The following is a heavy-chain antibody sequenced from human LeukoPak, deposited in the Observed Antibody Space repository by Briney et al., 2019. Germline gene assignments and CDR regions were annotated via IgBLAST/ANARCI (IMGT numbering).Heavy chain of an antibody. CDR3: ARGGSSSPYNWFDP. CDR2: IRYDGSNK. J-gene: IGHJ5*02. D-gene: IGHD6-6*01. Sequence: GGSLRLSCAASGFTFSSYGMHWVRQAPGKGLEWVAFIRYDGSNKYYADSVKGRFTISRDNSKNTLYLQMNSLRAEDTAVYYCARGGSSSPYNWFDPWGQGTLVTVSS. CDR1: GFTFSSYG. V-gene: IGHV3-30*02.